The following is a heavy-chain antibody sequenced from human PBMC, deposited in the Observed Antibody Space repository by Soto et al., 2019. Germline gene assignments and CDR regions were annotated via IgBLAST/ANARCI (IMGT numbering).Heavy chain of an antibody. CDR1: GGSISSSTYH. V-gene: IGHV4-39*02. CDR2: IYYTGTT. J-gene: IGHJ4*02. CDR3: SRERESASEH. Sequence: ETLSLTCTVSGGSISSSTYHWAWIRQPPGKGLEWIASIYYTGTTYYSPSLKSRVTISVDTSKNHFSLKLSSVTAADTAVYYCSRERESASEHWGQGTLVTVSS.